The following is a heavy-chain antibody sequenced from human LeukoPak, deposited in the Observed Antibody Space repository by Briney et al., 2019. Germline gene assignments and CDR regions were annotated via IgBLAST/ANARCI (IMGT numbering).Heavy chain of an antibody. CDR1: GFTLSSYS. CDR2: ISSSSSYI. J-gene: IGHJ4*02. D-gene: IGHD3-22*01. CDR3: ARHVVAVGSDY. V-gene: IGHV3-21*01. Sequence: GGSLRLSCAASGFTLSSYSMNWVRQAPGKGLEWVSSISSSSSYIYYADSVKGRFTISRDNAKNSLFLQMNSLRVEDTAVYYCARHVVAVGSDYWGQGTLVTVSS.